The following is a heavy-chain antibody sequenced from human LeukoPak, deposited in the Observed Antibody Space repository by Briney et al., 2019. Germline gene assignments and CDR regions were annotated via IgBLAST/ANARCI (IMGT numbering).Heavy chain of an antibody. J-gene: IGHJ4*02. V-gene: IGHV3-7*01. D-gene: IGHD2-8*02. Sequence: GGSLRLSCAASGLTFSTYWMSWVRQAPGKGLEWVANIKQDGSEKFYVDSVKGRFTISRDNAKNSLYLQMNSLKADDTAVYYCATDGSLLAERFDYWGQGTLVTVSS. CDR3: ATDGSLLAERFDY. CDR1: GLTFSTYW. CDR2: IKQDGSEK.